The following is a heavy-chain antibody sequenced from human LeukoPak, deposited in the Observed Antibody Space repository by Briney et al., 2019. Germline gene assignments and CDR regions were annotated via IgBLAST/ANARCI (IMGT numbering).Heavy chain of an antibody. CDR3: ARDRDGYNWFDY. D-gene: IGHD5-24*01. V-gene: IGHV1-24*01. Sequence: ASVKVSRKVSGYTLTELSMHWVRQAPGKGLEWMGGFDPEDGETIYAQKFQGRVTMTEDTSTDTAYMELSSLRSEDTAVYYCARDRDGYNWFDYWGQGTLVTVSS. J-gene: IGHJ4*02. CDR1: GYTLTELS. CDR2: FDPEDGET.